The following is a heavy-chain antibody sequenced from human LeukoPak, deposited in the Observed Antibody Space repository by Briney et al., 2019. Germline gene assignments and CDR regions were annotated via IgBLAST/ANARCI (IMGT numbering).Heavy chain of an antibody. CDR1: GFTFSSYG. CDR2: ISGSGGST. V-gene: IGHV3-23*01. CDR3: AKDRLGPRWSLDY. J-gene: IGHJ4*02. D-gene: IGHD4-23*01. Sequence: GGSLRLSCAASGFTFSSYGMSWVRQAPGKGLEWVSAISGSGGSTYYADSVKGRFTISRDNSKNTLYLQMNSLGAEDTAVYYCAKDRLGPRWSLDYWGQGTLVTVSS.